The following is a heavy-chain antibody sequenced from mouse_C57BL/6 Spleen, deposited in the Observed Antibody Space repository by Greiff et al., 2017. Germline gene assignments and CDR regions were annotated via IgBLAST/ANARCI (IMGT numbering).Heavy chain of an antibody. J-gene: IGHJ4*01. CDR3: ARSTGTKVYYAMDY. CDR2: ISYDGSN. D-gene: IGHD4-1*02. CDR1: GYSITSGYY. Sequence: VQLQQSGPGLVKPSQSLSLTCSVTGYSITSGYYWNWIRQFPGNKLEWMGYISYDGSNNYNPSLKNRISITRDTSKNQFFLKLNSVTTEDTATYYCARSTGTKVYYAMDYWGQGTSVTVSS. V-gene: IGHV3-6*01.